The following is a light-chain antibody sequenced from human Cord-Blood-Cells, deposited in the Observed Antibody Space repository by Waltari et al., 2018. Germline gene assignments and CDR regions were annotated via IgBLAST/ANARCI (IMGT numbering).Light chain of an antibody. CDR1: SSDVGGYTS. Sequence: QSALTQPRSVSGSPGQSVTISCTGTSSDVGGYTSVSWYQQHPGKAPKLIIYDVSKRPSVFPERFSGSKSGNTASLTISGLQAKDEADYYCCSYAGSYTVFGGGTKLTVL. CDR2: DVS. CDR3: CSYAGSYTV. V-gene: IGLV2-11*01. J-gene: IGLJ3*02.